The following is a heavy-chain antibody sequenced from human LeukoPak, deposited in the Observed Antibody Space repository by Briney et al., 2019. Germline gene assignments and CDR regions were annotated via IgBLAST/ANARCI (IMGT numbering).Heavy chain of an antibody. J-gene: IGHJ4*02. CDR2: IYYSGST. D-gene: IGHD5-12*01. CDR1: GGSISSSSYY. CDR3: ASNLFEWLFYFDY. V-gene: IGHV4-39*01. Sequence: PSETLSLTCTVSGGSISSSSYYWGWIRQPPGKGLEWIGSIYYSGSTYYNPSLKSRVTITVDTSKNQFSLKLSSVTAADTAVYYCASNLFEWLFYFDYWGQGTLVTVSS.